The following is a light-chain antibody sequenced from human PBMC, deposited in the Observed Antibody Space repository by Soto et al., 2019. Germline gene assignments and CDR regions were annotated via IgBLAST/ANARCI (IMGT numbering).Light chain of an antibody. V-gene: IGKV3-20*01. CDR3: QQYCSAPRVS. Sequence: PGESPTLSCKTSQTVSITYLTWYQQKPGQAPRLLIFCASKRATGIPDRFSGSGSGRDFTLTISGREPEDFAAYYCQQYCSAPRVSFGQGTRLEI. CDR2: CAS. CDR1: QTVSITY. J-gene: IGKJ5*01.